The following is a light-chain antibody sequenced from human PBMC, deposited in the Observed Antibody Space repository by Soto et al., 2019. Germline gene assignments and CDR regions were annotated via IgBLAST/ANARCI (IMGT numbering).Light chain of an antibody. V-gene: IGKV1-16*01. CDR1: QGIISH. J-gene: IGKJ1*01. CDR2: AAS. Sequence: DIQMTQSPSSLSASVGDRVTITCRASQGIISHLAWLQQKTGKAPKSLIYAASRLQSGVPSRFSGSGSGTDFTLTISSLQPEDFATYYCQQYNSYPWTFGQGTKVEIK. CDR3: QQYNSYPWT.